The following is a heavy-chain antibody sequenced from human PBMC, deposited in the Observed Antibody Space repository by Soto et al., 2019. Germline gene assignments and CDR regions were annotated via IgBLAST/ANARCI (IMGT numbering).Heavy chain of an antibody. Sequence: SETLSLTCTVSGGSITGYYWSWIRQPPGKGPEWIGNIHYSGSTNYNPSLKSRVTISVDTSKNQFSLRLSSVTAADTAVYYCARVSGSYYYGMDVWGQGTTVTVSS. J-gene: IGHJ6*02. CDR3: ARVSGSYYYGMDV. CDR1: GGSITGYY. D-gene: IGHD1-26*01. CDR2: IHYSGST. V-gene: IGHV4-59*12.